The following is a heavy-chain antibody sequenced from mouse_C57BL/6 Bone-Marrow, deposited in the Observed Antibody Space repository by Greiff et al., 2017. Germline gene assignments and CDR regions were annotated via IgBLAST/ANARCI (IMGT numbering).Heavy chain of an antibody. D-gene: IGHD1-1*01. CDR1: GYTFTSYW. CDR3: ARPHSCGSSLDY. CDR2: IHPNSGST. V-gene: IGHV1-64*01. J-gene: IGHJ2*01. Sequence: QVQLQQPGAELVKPGASVKLSCKASGYTFTSYWMHWVKQRPGQGLEWIGMIHPNSGSTNYNEKFKSKATLTVDKSSSTAYMQLSSLTSEDSAVYYCARPHSCGSSLDYWGQGTTLTVSS.